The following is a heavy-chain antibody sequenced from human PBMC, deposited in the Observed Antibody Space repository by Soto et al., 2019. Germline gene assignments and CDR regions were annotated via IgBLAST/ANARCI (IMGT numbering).Heavy chain of an antibody. CDR2: IGIGSSNQ. CDR1: GFPFSSYS. V-gene: IGHV3-48*01. Sequence: GSLRLSFPPLGFPFSSYSRNWVRQAPGKGLDWVSYIGIGSSNQYYADSVKGRFTISRDKAKNSLYLQMNRLRAEDTAVYYCARDQLYYNDISGRPLNAFDVWGQGTKVTVSS. D-gene: IGHD3-22*01. J-gene: IGHJ3*01. CDR3: ARDQLYYNDISGRPLNAFDV.